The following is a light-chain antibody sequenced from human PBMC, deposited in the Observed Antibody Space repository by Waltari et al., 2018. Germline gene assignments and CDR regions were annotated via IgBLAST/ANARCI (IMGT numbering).Light chain of an antibody. CDR2: GAS. CDR3: QQYGSSPPIT. J-gene: IGKJ5*01. Sequence: EIVLTQSPGTLSLSPGERATLSCRASQSVSSSYVAWYQQKPGPAPRLLIYGASSRATGIPDRFSGSGSGTDFTLTISRLEPEDFAVYYCQQYGSSPPITFGQGTRLEIK. CDR1: QSVSSSY. V-gene: IGKV3-20*01.